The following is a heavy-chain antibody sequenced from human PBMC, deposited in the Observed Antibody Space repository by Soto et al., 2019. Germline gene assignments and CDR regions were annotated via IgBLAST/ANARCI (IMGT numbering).Heavy chain of an antibody. J-gene: IGHJ6*04. CDR2: ISVYSGNT. CDR3: AGDDIVVVPNAIGSFYGMDV. V-gene: IGHV1-18*01. D-gene: IGHD2-2*02. Sequence: QVQLVQSGAEVKTPGASVKVSCKASGYTFTSYGISWVRQAPGQGLEWMGWISVYSGNTKYAQKVQGRVTMTTDTATNTAYLELRSLRTDDTAVYYCAGDDIVVVPNAIGSFYGMDVWGVGTTVTVSS. CDR1: GYTFTSYG.